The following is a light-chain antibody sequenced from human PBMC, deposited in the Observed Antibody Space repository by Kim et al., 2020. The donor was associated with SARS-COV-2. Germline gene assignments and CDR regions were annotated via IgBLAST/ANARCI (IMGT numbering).Light chain of an antibody. CDR2: DAS. J-gene: IGKJ5*01. CDR3: QHRSNWPIT. Sequence: EIVLTQSPGTLSLSPGERATLSCRANQSVSSYLAWYQQKPGQAPRLLIYDASNRATGIPARFSGSGSGTDFTLTISSLEPEDFAVYYFQHRSNWPITFGQGTRLEI. V-gene: IGKV3-11*01. CDR1: QSVSSY.